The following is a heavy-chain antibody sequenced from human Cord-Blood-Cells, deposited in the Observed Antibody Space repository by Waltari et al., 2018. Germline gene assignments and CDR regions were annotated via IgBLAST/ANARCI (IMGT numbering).Heavy chain of an antibody. Sequence: QVQLQQWGAGLLKPSETLSLTCAVYGGSFSGYYWSWIRQPPGKGREWIGEINHSGSTNYNPSLKSRFTISVDTSKNQFSLKLSSVTAADTAVYYCARGLWQWLAIDYWGQGTLVTVSS. CDR3: ARGLWQWLAIDY. CDR2: INHSGST. CDR1: GGSFSGYY. V-gene: IGHV4-34*01. D-gene: IGHD6-19*01. J-gene: IGHJ4*02.